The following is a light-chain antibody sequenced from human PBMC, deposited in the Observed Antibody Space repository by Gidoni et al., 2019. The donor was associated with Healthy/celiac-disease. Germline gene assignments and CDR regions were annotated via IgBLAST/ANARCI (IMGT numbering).Light chain of an antibody. J-gene: IGKJ1*01. Sequence: IVLTQSPGTLSLSPGERATLSCRASQSVSSSYLAWYQQKPGQAPRLLIYGASSRATGIPDRFSGSGSGTDFTLTISRLEPEDFAVYYCQQSGNSPGTFGQGTKVEIK. CDR1: QSVSSSY. V-gene: IGKV3-20*01. CDR2: GAS. CDR3: QQSGNSPGT.